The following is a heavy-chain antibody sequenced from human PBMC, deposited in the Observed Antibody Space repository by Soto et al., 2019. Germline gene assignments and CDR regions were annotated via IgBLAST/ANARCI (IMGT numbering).Heavy chain of an antibody. D-gene: IGHD3-3*01. CDR1: GGSVSSESHY. J-gene: IGHJ6*02. Sequence: QVQLQESGPGLVKPSETLSLTCTVSGGSVSSESHYWSWIRQTPGKGLEWIGYIYYTGSTNYNPSLKGRVTMSVDTSRDQVSLRLRSVTRADTAVYYCARDQYDFRSGSYYYAMEVWGQVTKVTGSS. V-gene: IGHV4-61*01. CDR3: ARDQYDFRSGSYYYAMEV. CDR2: IYYTGST.